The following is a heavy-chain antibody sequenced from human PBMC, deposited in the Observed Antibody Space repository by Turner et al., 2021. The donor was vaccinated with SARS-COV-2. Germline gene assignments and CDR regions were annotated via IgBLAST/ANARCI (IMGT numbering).Heavy chain of an antibody. J-gene: IGHJ6*02. CDR1: GGSIRSSSYY. D-gene: IGHD5-18*01. CDR2: SYYSGSA. CDR3: ARLMDTAMDYYGTDV. Sequence: QLQLQESGPGLVKPSETPSPTCAVSGGSIRSSSYYWGWIRQPPGKGLEWIGNSYYSGSAYYNPSLKGRVTISVDPSKNQFSLKLTSVTAADTAVYYCARLMDTAMDYYGTDVWGQGTTVTVSS. V-gene: IGHV4-39*01.